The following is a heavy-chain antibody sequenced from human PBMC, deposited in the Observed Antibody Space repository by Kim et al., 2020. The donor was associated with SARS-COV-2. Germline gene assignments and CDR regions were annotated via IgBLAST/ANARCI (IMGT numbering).Heavy chain of an antibody. CDR3: AKDKTYYDFWSAQSIYYYYYGMDV. V-gene: IGHV3-43*02. J-gene: IGHJ6*02. D-gene: IGHD3-3*01. CDR1: GFTFDDYA. CDR2: ISGDGGST. Sequence: GGSLRLSCAASGFTFDDYAMHWVRQAPGKGLEWVSLISGDGGSTYYADSVKGRFTISRDNSKNSLYLQMNSLRTEDTALYYCAKDKTYYDFWSAQSIYYYYYGMDVWGQGTTVTVSS.